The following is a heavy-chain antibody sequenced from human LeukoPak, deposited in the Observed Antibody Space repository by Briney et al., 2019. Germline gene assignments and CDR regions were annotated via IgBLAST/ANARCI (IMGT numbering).Heavy chain of an antibody. CDR2: IYHIGTT. J-gene: IGHJ3*02. V-gene: IGHV4-59*01. CDR1: GGSISSVY. CDR3: ARVGSATEEFEAFDI. D-gene: IGHD3-10*01. Sequence: PSETLSLTCTVSGGSISSVYWSWMRQPRGRGVEGIVFIYHIGTTIHNPSLRSRVTISVDTSKDQLSLQLTSVPAADTAMSYCARVGSATEEFEAFDIWGHGTMVTVSS.